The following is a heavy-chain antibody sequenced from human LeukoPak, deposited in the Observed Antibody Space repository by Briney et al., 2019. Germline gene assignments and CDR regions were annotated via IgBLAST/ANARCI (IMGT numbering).Heavy chain of an antibody. V-gene: IGHV3-23*01. J-gene: IGHJ6*03. D-gene: IGHD2-21*01. CDR3: AKDTWQFAPDYYYYMDV. Sequence: PGGSLRLSCVVSGFTFSSYAMSWVRQAPGKGLEWVSAVSGSGGGTYYADSVKGRFTISRDNSKNTLYLQMNSLRAEDTALYYCAKDTWQFAPDYYYYMDVWGKGTTVTVSS. CDR1: GFTFSSYA. CDR2: VSGSGGGT.